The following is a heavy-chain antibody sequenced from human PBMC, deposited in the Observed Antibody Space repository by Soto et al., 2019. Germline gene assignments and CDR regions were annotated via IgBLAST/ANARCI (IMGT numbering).Heavy chain of an antibody. J-gene: IGHJ4*02. D-gene: IGHD3-16*02. CDR1: GFTFSDYY. CDR2: ISSSGSTI. Sequence: GGSLRLSCAASGFTFSDYYMSWIRQAPGKGLEWVSYISSSGSTIYYADSVKGRFTISRDNAKNSLYLQMNSLRAEDTAVYYCARFRGDYIWGSYRTHFDYWGQGTLVTVSS. V-gene: IGHV3-11*01. CDR3: ARFRGDYIWGSYRTHFDY.